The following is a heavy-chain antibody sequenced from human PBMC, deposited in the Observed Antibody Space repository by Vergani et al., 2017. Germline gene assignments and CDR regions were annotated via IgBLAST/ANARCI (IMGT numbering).Heavy chain of an antibody. D-gene: IGHD6-13*01. V-gene: IGHV1-3*01. J-gene: IGHJ6*03. CDR2: INAGNGNT. CDR3: ARGPESSSWHIDHRSGYYYYMDV. Sequence: QVQLVQSGAEVKKPGASVKVSCKASGYTFTSYAMHWVRQAPGQRLEWMGWINAGNGNTKYSQKFQGRVTITRDTSASTAYMELSSLRSEDTAVYYCARGPESSSWHIDHRSGYYYYMDVWGKGTTVTVSS. CDR1: GYTFTSYA.